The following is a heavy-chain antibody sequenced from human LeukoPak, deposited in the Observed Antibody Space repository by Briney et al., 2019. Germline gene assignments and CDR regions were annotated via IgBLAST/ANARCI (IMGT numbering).Heavy chain of an antibody. V-gene: IGHV1-18*01. J-gene: IGHJ4*02. CDR2: ISAYNGNT. CDR3: ATYGSGSYYSWVPDY. D-gene: IGHD3-10*01. Sequence: GASVNVSCKASGYTFTSYGISWVRQAPGQGLEWMGWISAYNGNTNYAQKLQGRVTMTTDTSTSTAYMELRSLRSDDTAVYYCATYGSGSYYSWVPDYWGQGTLVTVSS. CDR1: GYTFTSYG.